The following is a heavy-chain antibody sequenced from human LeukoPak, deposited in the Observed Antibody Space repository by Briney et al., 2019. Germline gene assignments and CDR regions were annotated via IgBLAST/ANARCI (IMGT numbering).Heavy chain of an antibody. D-gene: IGHD6-13*01. CDR3: ARDYRSSWYV. J-gene: IGHJ4*02. V-gene: IGHV3-7*03. CDR1: GFVFTNYW. Sequence: GGSLRLSCAASGFVFTNYWMSWICQAPGKGLEWVANINQDGSEKHYVDSVKGRFTVSRDNARNSLFLQMNSLRAEDTSVYYCARDYRSSWYVRGQGTLVTVSS. CDR2: INQDGSEK.